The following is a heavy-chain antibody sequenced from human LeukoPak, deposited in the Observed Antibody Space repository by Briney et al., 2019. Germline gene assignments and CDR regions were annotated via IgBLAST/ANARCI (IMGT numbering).Heavy chain of an antibody. Sequence: GGSLRLSCAASGFTFSSDGMHWVRQAPGKGLEWVAVISYDGSNKYYADSVKGRFTISRDNSKNTLYLQMNSLRAEDTAVYYCAKRGYDYFTNWFDPWGQGTLVTVSS. CDR2: ISYDGSNK. CDR3: AKRGYDYFTNWFDP. CDR1: GFTFSSDG. J-gene: IGHJ5*02. V-gene: IGHV3-30*18. D-gene: IGHD5-12*01.